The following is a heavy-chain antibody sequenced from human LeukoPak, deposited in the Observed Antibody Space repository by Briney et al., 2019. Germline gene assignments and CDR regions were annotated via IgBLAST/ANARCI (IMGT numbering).Heavy chain of an antibody. Sequence: PGRSLRLSCAASGFTFDDYAMHWVRQAPGKGLEWVSGISWNSGSIGYADSVKGRFTISRDNAKNSLYLQMNSLRAEDMALYYCARQLVPSGGTKRGGYFDYWGQGTLVTVSS. V-gene: IGHV3-9*03. J-gene: IGHJ4*02. CDR3: ARQLVPSGGTKRGGYFDY. D-gene: IGHD5-24*01. CDR2: ISWNSGSI. CDR1: GFTFDDYA.